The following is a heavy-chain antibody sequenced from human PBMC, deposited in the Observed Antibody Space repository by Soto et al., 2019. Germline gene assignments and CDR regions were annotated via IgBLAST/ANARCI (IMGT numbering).Heavy chain of an antibody. D-gene: IGHD3-9*01. CDR3: ARKVGGYYDILTGYYKNYYFDY. Sequence: SETLSLTCTVSRDSISSSSYYWGWIRQSPGKGLEWIGSIYYSGSTYYNPSLKSRVTISVDTSKNQFSLKLSSVTAADTAVYYCARKVGGYYDILTGYYKNYYFDYCGHGTLVTVSS. J-gene: IGHJ4*01. V-gene: IGHV4-39*01. CDR2: IYYSGST. CDR1: RDSISSSSYY.